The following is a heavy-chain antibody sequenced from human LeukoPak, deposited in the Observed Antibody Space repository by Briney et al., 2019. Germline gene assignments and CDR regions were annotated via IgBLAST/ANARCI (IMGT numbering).Heavy chain of an antibody. V-gene: IGHV3-7*01. CDR3: ATEPVLVTYNYDSSGYYFDY. D-gene: IGHD3-22*01. J-gene: IGHJ4*02. CDR2: IKQDGSEK. CDR1: GFTFSSYW. Sequence: GGSLRLSCAASGFTFSSYWMSWVRQAPGKGLEWVANIKQDGSEKYYVDSVKGRFTIPRDNAKNSLYLQMNSLRAEDTAVYYCATEPVLVTYNYDSSGYYFDYWGQGTLVTVSS.